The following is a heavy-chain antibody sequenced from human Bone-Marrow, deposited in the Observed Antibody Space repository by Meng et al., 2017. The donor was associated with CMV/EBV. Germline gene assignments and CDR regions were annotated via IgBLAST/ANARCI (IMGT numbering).Heavy chain of an antibody. V-gene: IGHV3-30*04. D-gene: IGHD6-6*01. CDR3: ARDIGGDLLSIAARPPPPYYYYGMDV. CDR2: ISYDGSNK. J-gene: IGHJ6*02. Sequence: LSLTCAASGFTFSSYAMHWVRQAPGKGLEWVAVISYDGSNKYYADSVKGRFTISRDNSKNTLYLQMNSLRAEDTAVYYCARDIGGDLLSIAARPPPPYYYYGMDVWGQGTTVTVSS. CDR1: GFTFSSYA.